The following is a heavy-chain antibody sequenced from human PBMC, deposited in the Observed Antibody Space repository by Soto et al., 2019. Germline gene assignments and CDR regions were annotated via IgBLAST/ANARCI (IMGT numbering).Heavy chain of an antibody. Sequence: PGGSLRLSCAASGFTFSSYSMNWVRQAPGKGLEWVSGISGSGGSTYYADSVKGRFTISRDNSKKTLFLQVNSLRAEDTALYYCAKVLRYFDWDSYFALWGRGTLVTVSS. V-gene: IGHV3-23*01. D-gene: IGHD3-9*01. J-gene: IGHJ2*01. CDR3: AKVLRYFDWDSYFAL. CDR1: GFTFSSYS. CDR2: ISGSGGST.